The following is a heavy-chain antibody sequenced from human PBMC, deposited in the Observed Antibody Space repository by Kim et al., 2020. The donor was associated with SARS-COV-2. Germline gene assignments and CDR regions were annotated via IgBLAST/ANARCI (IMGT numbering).Heavy chain of an antibody. Sequence: YYPSLKSRVTISVDTSKNQFSLKLSSVTAADTAVYYCARDQAIAAVIFDYWGQGTLVTVSS. V-gene: IGHV4-39*07. D-gene: IGHD6-13*01. CDR3: ARDQAIAAVIFDY. J-gene: IGHJ4*02.